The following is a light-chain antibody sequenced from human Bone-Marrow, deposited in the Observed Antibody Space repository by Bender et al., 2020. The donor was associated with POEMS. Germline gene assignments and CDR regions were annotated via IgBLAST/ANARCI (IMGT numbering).Light chain of an antibody. CDR3: QAWDRRSVV. J-gene: IGLJ2*01. CDR2: EDS. Sequence: SYEVTQPPSVSVSPGQTARITCSGDGLTKQYAYWYQQKPGQSPVLVIYEDSKRPSGIPERFSGSNSGNTATLTISGTQAMDEADYYCQAWDRRSVVFGGGTKLTVL. CDR1: GLTKQY. V-gene: IGLV3-1*01.